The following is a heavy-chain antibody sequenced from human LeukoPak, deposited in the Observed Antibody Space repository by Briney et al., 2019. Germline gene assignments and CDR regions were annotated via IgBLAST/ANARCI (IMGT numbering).Heavy chain of an antibody. CDR2: IYYSGST. D-gene: IGHD3-22*01. V-gene: IGHV4-39*01. Sequence: SETLSLTCTVSGGSISSSSYYWGWIRQPPGKGLEWIGSIYYSGSTYYNPSLKSRVTISVDTSKNQFSLKLSSVTAADTAVYYCARLHYYDSSGYALDYWGQGTLVTVSS. CDR3: ARLHYYDSSGYALDY. J-gene: IGHJ4*02. CDR1: GGSISSSSYY.